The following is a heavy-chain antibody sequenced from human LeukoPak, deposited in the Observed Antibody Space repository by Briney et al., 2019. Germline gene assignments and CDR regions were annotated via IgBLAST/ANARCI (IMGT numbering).Heavy chain of an antibody. J-gene: IGHJ4*02. Sequence: ASVKVSCKASGYTFTGYYMHWVRQAPGQGLEWMGWINPNSGGTNYAQKFQGRVTMTRDTSISTAYMELSRLTSDDTAVYYCARASITIFGVVSPLDYWGQGTLVTVSP. CDR2: INPNSGGT. CDR3: ARASITIFGVVSPLDY. CDR1: GYTFTGYY. D-gene: IGHD3-3*01. V-gene: IGHV1-2*02.